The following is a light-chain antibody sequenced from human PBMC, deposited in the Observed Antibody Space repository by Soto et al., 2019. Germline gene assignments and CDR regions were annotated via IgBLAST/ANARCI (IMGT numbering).Light chain of an antibody. J-gene: IGLJ2*01. Sequence: QSARTQPASVSGSPGQSITISCTGTSSDVGSYNLVSWYQQHPGKAPKLMIYEGSKRPSGVSNRFSGSKSGNTASLTISGLQAEDEADYYCCSYAGSSTFGVVFGGGTKVTVL. CDR1: SSDVGSYNL. CDR2: EGS. CDR3: CSYAGSSTFGVV. V-gene: IGLV2-23*03.